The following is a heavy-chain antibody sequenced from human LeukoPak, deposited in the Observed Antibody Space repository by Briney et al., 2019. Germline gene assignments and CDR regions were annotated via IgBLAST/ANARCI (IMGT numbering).Heavy chain of an antibody. D-gene: IGHD3-22*01. J-gene: IGHJ4*02. V-gene: IGHV4-39*02. CDR1: GGSVSSGTYY. CDR3: AREARPENYYDSSGSLED. CDR2: IYYSGST. Sequence: SETLSLTCTVSGGSVSSGTYYWGWIRQPPGKGLEWIGSIYYSGSTYYNPSLKSRVTISVDTSKNQFSLKLSSVTAAGTAVYYCAREARPENYYDSSGSLEDWGQGTLVTVSS.